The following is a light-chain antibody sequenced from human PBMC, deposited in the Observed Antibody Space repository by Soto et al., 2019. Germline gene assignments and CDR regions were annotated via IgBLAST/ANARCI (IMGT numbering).Light chain of an antibody. CDR3: QQGSTFPWT. CDR1: QDIDSW. CDR2: AAS. V-gene: IGKV1-12*01. J-gene: IGKJ1*01. Sequence: DIPMTQSPSTLSASVGDIVPITCRASQDIDSWLAWYQQKPGKAPKVLIYAASSLQSGVPSRFSGSGSGTDCTFTISSLQPEDVATYYCQQGSTFPWTFGLGTKVDIK.